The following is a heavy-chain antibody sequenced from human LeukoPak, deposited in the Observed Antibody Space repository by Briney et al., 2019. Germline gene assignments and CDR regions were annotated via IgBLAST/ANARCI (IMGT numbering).Heavy chain of an antibody. V-gene: IGHV4-39*06. CDR1: GGSISSSSYY. Sequence: SETLSLTCTVSGGSISSSSYYWGWIRQPPGKGLEWIGSIYYSGSTYYNPSLKSRVTISVDTSKNQFPLKLSSVTAADTAVYDCARDGPNYDILTGYSLPFDYWGQGTLVTVSS. CDR2: IYYSGST. J-gene: IGHJ4*02. CDR3: ARDGPNYDILTGYSLPFDY. D-gene: IGHD3-9*01.